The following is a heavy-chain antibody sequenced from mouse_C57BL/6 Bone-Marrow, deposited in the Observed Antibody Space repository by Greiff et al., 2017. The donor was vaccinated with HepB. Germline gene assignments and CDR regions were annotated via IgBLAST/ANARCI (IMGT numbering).Heavy chain of an antibody. D-gene: IGHD1-1*01. CDR2: FSSGGNYT. Sequence: EVQLVESGGDLVKPGGSLKLSCAASGFIFGSYGMSWVRQLQAKRLGWVATFSSGGNYTYYPDSVKGRFTISRDNAKNTLYLQMSSLKSEDTAMYYCARHYYGSSYDAMDYWGQGTSVTVSS. CDR3: ARHYYGSSYDAMDY. J-gene: IGHJ4*01. V-gene: IGHV5-6*01. CDR1: GFIFGSYG.